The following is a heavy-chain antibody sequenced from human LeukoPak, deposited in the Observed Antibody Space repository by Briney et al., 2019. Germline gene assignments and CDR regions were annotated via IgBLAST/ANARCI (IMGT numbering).Heavy chain of an antibody. CDR2: IKTDGSAK. J-gene: IGHJ4*02. V-gene: IGHV3-7*01. D-gene: IGHD3-22*01. CDR3: TKDLTHDSSG. CDR1: GFRFSDYW. Sequence: GGSLRLSCAASGFRFSDYWMTWVRQAPGKGLECVANIKTDGSAKHYPDSVKGRFTVSRDNAKNSLYHQMNDMRVEDTAIYYCTKDLTHDSSGWGQGTLVTVSS.